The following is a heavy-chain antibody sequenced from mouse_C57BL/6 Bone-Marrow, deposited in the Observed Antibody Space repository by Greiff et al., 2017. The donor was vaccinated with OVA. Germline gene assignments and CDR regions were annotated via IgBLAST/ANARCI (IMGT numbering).Heavy chain of an antibody. D-gene: IGHD1-1*01. Sequence: EVQLQESGGGLVKPGGSLKLSCAASGFTFSDYGMHWVRQAPEKGLEWVAYISSGSSTIYYADTVKGRFTISRDNAKNTLFLQMTSLRSEDTAMYYCARQGFYYGSSPYWYFEVWGTGTTVTVSS. V-gene: IGHV5-17*01. J-gene: IGHJ1*03. CDR3: ARQGFYYGSSPYWYFEV. CDR2: ISSGSSTI. CDR1: GFTFSDYG.